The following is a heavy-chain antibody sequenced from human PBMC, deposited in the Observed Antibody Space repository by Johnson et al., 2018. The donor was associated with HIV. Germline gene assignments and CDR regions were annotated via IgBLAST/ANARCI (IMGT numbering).Heavy chain of an antibody. CDR1: GFTFDDYA. D-gene: IGHD3-22*01. CDR3: AKRLGYDNRGDQFDF. J-gene: IGHJ3*01. CDR2: ITWNSGSI. Sequence: VQLVESGGGLVQPGRSLRLSCAASGFTFDDYAMHWVRLTPGKGLEWVSGITWNSGSIAYADSMKGRFTISRDNAKNSLYLQMKSLRAEDTAVYYCAKRLGYDNRGDQFDFWGQGTMVIVSS. V-gene: IGHV3-9*01.